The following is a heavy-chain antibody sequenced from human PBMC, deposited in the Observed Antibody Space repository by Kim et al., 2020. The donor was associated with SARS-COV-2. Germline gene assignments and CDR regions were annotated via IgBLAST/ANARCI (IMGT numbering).Heavy chain of an antibody. D-gene: IGHD2-15*01. CDR3: ASQGWTKGAYYFDY. CDR1: GGSFSGYY. J-gene: IGHJ4*02. Sequence: SETLSLTCAVYGGSFSGYYWSWIRQPPGKGLEWIGEINHSGSTNYNPSLKSRVTISVDTSKNQFSLKLSSVTAADTAVYYCASQGWTKGAYYFDYWGQGTLVTVSS. V-gene: IGHV4-34*01. CDR2: INHSGST.